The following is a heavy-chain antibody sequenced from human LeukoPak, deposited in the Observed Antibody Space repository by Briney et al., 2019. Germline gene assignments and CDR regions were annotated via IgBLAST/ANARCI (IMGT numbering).Heavy chain of an antibody. CDR3: ARDKSYSAVAGTSPVY. CDR1: GFTFRTYS. V-gene: IGHV3-21*01. D-gene: IGHD6-19*01. Sequence: GGSLRLSCAASGFTFRTYSMTWVRQAPGKGLEWVSSISSSSTYIYYTDSVKGRFTISRDDAKNSLYLQMNSLRADDTAIYYCARDKSYSAVAGTSPVYWGQGTLVTVSS. J-gene: IGHJ4*02. CDR2: ISSSSTYI.